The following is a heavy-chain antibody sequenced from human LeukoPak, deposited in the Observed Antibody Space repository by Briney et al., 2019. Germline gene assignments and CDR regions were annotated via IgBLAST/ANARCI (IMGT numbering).Heavy chain of an antibody. CDR2: ISGSGAST. V-gene: IGHV3-23*01. J-gene: IGHJ4*02. CDR3: AKVRSGAYSDFDY. Sequence: GGSLRLSCAASGFTFSSYAMSWVRQAPGKGLEWVSTISGSGASTYYAGSVKGRVTISRDNSKNTLYLQLNSLRAEDTAVYYCAKVRSGAYSDFDYWGQGTLVTVSS. CDR1: GFTFSSYA. D-gene: IGHD1-26*01.